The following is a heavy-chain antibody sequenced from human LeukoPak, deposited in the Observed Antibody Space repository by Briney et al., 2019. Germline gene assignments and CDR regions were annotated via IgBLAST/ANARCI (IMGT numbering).Heavy chain of an antibody. CDR2: INPYNGET. Sequence: ASVKVSCKASGYSFTSFAISWVRQAPGQGLEWMGWINPYNGETNYAQKLQGRVTMTTDTSTSTAYMELRSLRSDDTAVYYCARDSLAAADNYYYYYMDVWGKGTTVTVSS. J-gene: IGHJ6*03. CDR1: GYSFTSFA. D-gene: IGHD6-13*01. CDR3: ARDSLAAADNYYYYYMDV. V-gene: IGHV1-18*01.